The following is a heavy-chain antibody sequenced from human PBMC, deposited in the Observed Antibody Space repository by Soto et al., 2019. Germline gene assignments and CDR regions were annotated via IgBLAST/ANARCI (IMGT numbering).Heavy chain of an antibody. J-gene: IGHJ5*02. CDR1: GSSFSSYF. V-gene: IGHV4-34*01. CDR3: GSAGEWELHNWFDH. Sequence: ASETLSLTCAPYGSSFSSYFWTSIPHPPGKGLEWIGEINHSGSTNYNPSLTSRVTMSVDTSKNQFSLNLNSVTAADTAMYYCGSAGEWELHNWFDHCGQGVLVTVCS. CDR2: INHSGST. D-gene: IGHD1-26*01.